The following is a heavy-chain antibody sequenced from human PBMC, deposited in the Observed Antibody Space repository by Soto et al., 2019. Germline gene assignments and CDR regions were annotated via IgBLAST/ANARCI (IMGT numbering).Heavy chain of an antibody. CDR3: AIGDRGGFDL. D-gene: IGHD3-10*01. CDR1: GFTFDYDW. CDR2: VHSGGNTT. J-gene: IGHJ3*01. V-gene: IGHV3-74*01. Sequence: EVQLVESGGGLVEPGEYLRLSCAASGFTFDYDWMHWSRQAPGKGLVWVSRVHSGGNTTTYADSVKGRFTISRDNARNTVSLQMSSLRAEDKAIYYCAIGDRGGFDLWGHGTMVTVSS.